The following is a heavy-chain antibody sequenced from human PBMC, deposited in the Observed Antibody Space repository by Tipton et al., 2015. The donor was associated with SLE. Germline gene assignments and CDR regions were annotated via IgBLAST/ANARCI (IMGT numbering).Heavy chain of an antibody. Sequence: SLRLSCAASGFTFSSYEMNWVRQAPGKGLEWVSYISSSGSTIYYADSVKGRFTISRDNAKNSLYLQMNSLRAEDTAVYYCAREDGSGWYSYWGQGTLVTVSS. CDR3: AREDGSGWYSY. D-gene: IGHD6-19*01. V-gene: IGHV3-48*03. J-gene: IGHJ4*02. CDR2: ISSSGSTI. CDR1: GFTFSSYE.